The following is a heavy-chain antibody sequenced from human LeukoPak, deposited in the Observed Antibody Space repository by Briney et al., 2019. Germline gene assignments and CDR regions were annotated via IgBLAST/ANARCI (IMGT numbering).Heavy chain of an antibody. CDR1: GYTFTDYY. D-gene: IGHD2-8*01. J-gene: IGHJ3*02. V-gene: IGHV1-2*02. CDR2: INPSSGGT. Sequence: ASVKVSCKASGYTFTDYYVHWVRQAPGQGLEWMGWINPSSGGTNYAQEFQDRVTMTRDTSISTAYMELSRLRSDDTAVYYCARAGMETKDDALDIWGQGTMVIVSS. CDR3: ARAGMETKDDALDI.